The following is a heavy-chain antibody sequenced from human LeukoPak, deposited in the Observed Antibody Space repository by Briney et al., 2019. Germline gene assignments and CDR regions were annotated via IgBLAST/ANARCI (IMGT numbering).Heavy chain of an antibody. CDR3: ARRSRGYSGYDEAGAIDY. Sequence: KASETLSLTCTVSGGSISSSSYYWGWIRQPPGKGLEWIGSIYYSGSTYYNPSLKSRVTISVDTSKNQFSLKLSSVTAADTAVYYCARRSRGYSGYDEAGAIDYWGQGTLVTVSS. J-gene: IGHJ4*02. V-gene: IGHV4-39*01. D-gene: IGHD5-12*01. CDR2: IYYSGST. CDR1: GGSISSSSYY.